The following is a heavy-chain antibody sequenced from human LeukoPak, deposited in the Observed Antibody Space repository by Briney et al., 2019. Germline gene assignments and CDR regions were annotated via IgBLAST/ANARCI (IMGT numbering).Heavy chain of an antibody. D-gene: IGHD5-18*01. CDR2: ISSSSSYI. Sequence: GGSLRLSCAASGFTFSSYGTNWVRQAPGKGLEWVSSISSSSSYIYCADSVKGRFTISRDNAKNSLYLQMNSLRAEDTAVYYCARARGYSYGYVYWGQGTLVTVSS. J-gene: IGHJ4*02. CDR3: ARARGYSYGYVY. V-gene: IGHV3-21*01. CDR1: GFTFSSYG.